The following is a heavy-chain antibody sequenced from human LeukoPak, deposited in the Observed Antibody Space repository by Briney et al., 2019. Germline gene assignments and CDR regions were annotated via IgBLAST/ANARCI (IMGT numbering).Heavy chain of an antibody. D-gene: IGHD5-24*01. CDR1: GFPFSSYW. Sequence: GGSLSLSCVASGFPFSSYWMTWVRQAPGKGMEWVANIKQDGSKKSYVDSVKGRFTISRDNAKNSLYLQMNSLRAEDTAIYYCTRVGYIDEGIDYWGQGTLVTVSS. CDR2: IKQDGSKK. J-gene: IGHJ4*02. V-gene: IGHV3-7*04. CDR3: TRVGYIDEGIDY.